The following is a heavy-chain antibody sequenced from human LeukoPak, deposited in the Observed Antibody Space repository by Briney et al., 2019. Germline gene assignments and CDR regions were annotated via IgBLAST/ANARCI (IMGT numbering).Heavy chain of an antibody. CDR3: ARGGRYSYASFDY. CDR1: GFTFSSYW. J-gene: IGHJ4*02. CDR2: INSDGSST. D-gene: IGHD5-18*01. Sequence: RGSLRLSCAASGFTFSSYWMHWVRQAPGKGLVWVSRINSDGSSTSYADSVKGRFTISRDNAKNTLYLQMNSLRAEDTAVYYCARGGRYSYASFDYWGQGTLVTVSS. V-gene: IGHV3-74*01.